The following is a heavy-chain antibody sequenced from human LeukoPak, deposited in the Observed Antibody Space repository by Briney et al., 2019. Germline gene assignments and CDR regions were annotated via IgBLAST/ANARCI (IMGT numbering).Heavy chain of an antibody. J-gene: IGHJ4*02. CDR1: GFIFSRYW. D-gene: IGHD3-3*01. CDR3: ATGWSHHDY. Sequence: GSLRLSCAASGFIFSRYWMTWVRQAPGKGLEWVANIKEDGSEKYSVDSVRGRFTISRDNTKNSPFLEINSLRAEDTAIYYCATGWSHHDYWGQGTLVTVSS. V-gene: IGHV3-7*01. CDR2: IKEDGSEK.